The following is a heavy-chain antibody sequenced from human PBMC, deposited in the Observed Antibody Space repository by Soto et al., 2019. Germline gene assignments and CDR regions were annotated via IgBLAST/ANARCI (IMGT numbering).Heavy chain of an antibody. V-gene: IGHV3-7*01. D-gene: IGHD5-18*01. CDR1: GFTFIDYW. J-gene: IGHJ4*02. CDR2: IKQDATEK. CDR3: ARTGYSQGHVFQFQY. Sequence: GGSLRLSCAACGFTFIDYWISWVRQAPWQGLEWVAIIKQDATEKYYVDSVKGRFTISRDNAKKSVYLQMNSLRADDTDLYYCARTGYSQGHVFQFQYLGRRTLVTVSS.